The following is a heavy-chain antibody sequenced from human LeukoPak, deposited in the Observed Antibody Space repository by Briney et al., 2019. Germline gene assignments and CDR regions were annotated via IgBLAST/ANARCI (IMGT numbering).Heavy chain of an antibody. V-gene: IGHV5-51*01. Sequence: GESLKISCKGSGYSFTSYWIGWVRQMPGKGLEWMGIIYPGDSDTRYSPSFQGQVTISADKSISTAYLQWSSLKASDTAMYYCARHGERSVGYSYGYPPFGYYYYGMDVWGQGTTVTVPS. J-gene: IGHJ6*02. D-gene: IGHD5-18*01. CDR3: ARHGERSVGYSYGYPPFGYYYYGMDV. CDR1: GYSFTSYW. CDR2: IYPGDSDT.